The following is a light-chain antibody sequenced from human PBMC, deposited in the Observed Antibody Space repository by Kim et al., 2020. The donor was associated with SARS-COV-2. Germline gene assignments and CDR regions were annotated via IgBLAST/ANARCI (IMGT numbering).Light chain of an antibody. CDR3: QVWDTNTDRHV. CDR1: NIGSKS. Sequence: APGETARITCGGTNIGSKSVPWYQQRPGRAPVLVIYYDRDRPSVIPERFSGSNSGNTATLTISGVEAGDEADYYCQVWDTNTDRHVFGSGTKVTVL. J-gene: IGLJ1*01. V-gene: IGLV3-21*01. CDR2: YDR.